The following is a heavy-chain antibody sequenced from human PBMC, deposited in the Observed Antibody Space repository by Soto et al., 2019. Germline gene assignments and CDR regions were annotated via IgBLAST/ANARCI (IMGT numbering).Heavy chain of an antibody. D-gene: IGHD2-2*01. CDR3: ATSHSSSPNE. Sequence: QVQLVESGGGVVQPGRSLRLSCAASGLTFSSYTMHWVRQAPGKGLEWVAVIWYDGSNKYYADSVKGRFTISRDNPKNTLYLQMNSLRPEDTAVYYCATSHSSSPNEGGQGTLATVSS. J-gene: IGHJ4*02. CDR1: GLTFSSYT. V-gene: IGHV3-30*04. CDR2: IWYDGSNK.